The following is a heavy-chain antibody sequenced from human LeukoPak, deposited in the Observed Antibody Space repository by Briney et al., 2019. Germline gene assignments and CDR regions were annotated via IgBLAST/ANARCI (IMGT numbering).Heavy chain of an antibody. D-gene: IGHD1-26*01. CDR1: GFTFSSYA. Sequence: PGRSLRLSCAASGFTFSSYAMHWVRQAPGKGLEWVAVISYDGSNKYYADSVKGRFTISRDNSKNTLYLQMNSLRAEDTAVYYCARDLRRWEILSALDYWGQGTLVTVSS. CDR3: ARDLRRWEILSALDY. V-gene: IGHV3-30-3*01. J-gene: IGHJ4*02. CDR2: ISYDGSNK.